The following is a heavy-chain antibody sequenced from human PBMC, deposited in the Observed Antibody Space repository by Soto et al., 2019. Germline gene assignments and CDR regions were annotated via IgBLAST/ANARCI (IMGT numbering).Heavy chain of an antibody. CDR3: ARSWSGSTSGRVDV. Sequence: GGSLRLSCVASGFKFDDHVMHWVRQVPGKGLEWVGHINWDGYSIGYGDSVRGRFTISRDNAKNTLYLQMNSLRPEDTALYYCARSWSGSTSGRVDVWGRGTTVTVSS. D-gene: IGHD3-3*01. J-gene: IGHJ6*02. V-gene: IGHV3-9*01. CDR2: INWDGYSI. CDR1: GFKFDDHV.